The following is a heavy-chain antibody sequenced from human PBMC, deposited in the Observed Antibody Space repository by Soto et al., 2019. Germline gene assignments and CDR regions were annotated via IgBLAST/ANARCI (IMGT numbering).Heavy chain of an antibody. CDR3: ARDQQKYNPSFYHYYAMDL. V-gene: IGHV3-23*01. D-gene: IGHD1-20*01. J-gene: IGHJ6*02. CDR2: ISGSDGKT. CDR1: GFSFGSYA. Sequence: GGSLRLSCAASGFSFGSYALSWVRQAPGKGLEWVSTISGSDGKTFYADSVKGRFSISRDTSIGTAYLELTGLKSDDTAIYYCARDQQKYNPSFYHYYAMDLWGQGTTVTVSS.